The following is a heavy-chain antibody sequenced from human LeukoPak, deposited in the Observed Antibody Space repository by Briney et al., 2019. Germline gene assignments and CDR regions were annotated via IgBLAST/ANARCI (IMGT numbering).Heavy chain of an antibody. V-gene: IGHV3-48*02. CDR1: GFTFSIYA. CDR3: ARGETAVTSYLHF. CDR2: ISISSSTI. Sequence: GGSLRLSCAASGFTFSIYAMNWGRQAPGKGLEWLSYISISSSTIYYADSVKGRFTISRDNAKKTLFLQMNSLRDEDTAVYYCARGETAVTSYLHFWGQGTLVTVSS. J-gene: IGHJ4*02. D-gene: IGHD4-17*01.